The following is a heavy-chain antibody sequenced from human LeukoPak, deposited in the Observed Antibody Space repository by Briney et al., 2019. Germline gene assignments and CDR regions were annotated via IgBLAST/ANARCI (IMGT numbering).Heavy chain of an antibody. D-gene: IGHD4-17*01. CDR2: IYYSGIT. Sequence: SETLSLTCTVSGGSITSGNYFWGWIRQPPGKGLEWIGTIYYSGITYYNPSLESRVTISLDTSKNQFSLKLNSVTAADTAVYYCARHVDYGDRLYWGQGTLVTVSS. V-gene: IGHV4-39*01. J-gene: IGHJ4*02. CDR1: GGSITSGNYF. CDR3: ARHVDYGDRLY.